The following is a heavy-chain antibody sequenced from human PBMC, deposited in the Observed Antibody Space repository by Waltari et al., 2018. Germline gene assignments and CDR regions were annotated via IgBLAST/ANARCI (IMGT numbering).Heavy chain of an antibody. D-gene: IGHD2-8*02. CDR1: GGSISSHY. CDR3: ARGVGSPGYCTGGVCYERYYFDY. CDR2: IYYSGST. J-gene: IGHJ4*02. V-gene: IGHV4-59*11. Sequence: QVQLQESGPGLVTPSATLSLTCTVPGGSISSHYWSWLRPPPGKGLAWHGYIYYSGSTNYNPSLKSRVTISVDTSKNQFPLKLSSVTAADTAVYYCARGVGSPGYCTGGVCYERYYFDYWGQGTLVTVSS.